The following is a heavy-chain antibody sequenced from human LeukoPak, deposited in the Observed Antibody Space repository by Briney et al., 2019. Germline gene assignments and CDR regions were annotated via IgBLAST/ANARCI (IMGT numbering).Heavy chain of an antibody. V-gene: IGHV3-30*04. CDR2: APHDRSSP. Sequence: QTGGSLRLSCAASGFTFSSYAMSWVRQAPNKGLEWVAVAPHDRSSPSHAASVNGRFTISRDNSKDTLFLHMDSLRVDDTAIYYCARQSLGASGLDHWGQGVLVTVSS. J-gene: IGHJ4*02. CDR3: ARQSLGASGLDH. CDR1: GFTFSSYA. D-gene: IGHD1-26*01.